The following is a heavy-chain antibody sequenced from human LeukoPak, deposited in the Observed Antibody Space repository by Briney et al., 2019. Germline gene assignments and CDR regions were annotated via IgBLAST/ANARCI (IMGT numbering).Heavy chain of an antibody. CDR1: GFTFSSSW. Sequence: GGSLRLSCAASGFTFSSSWVHWVRQAPGKGLVWVSRINSDGSITSYADSVEGRFTISRDNAKNTLYLQMNSLRGEDTAVYYCAKGGSKAPDYWGQGALVTVSS. V-gene: IGHV3-74*01. CDR3: AKGGSKAPDY. CDR2: INSDGSIT. D-gene: IGHD4-11*01. J-gene: IGHJ4*02.